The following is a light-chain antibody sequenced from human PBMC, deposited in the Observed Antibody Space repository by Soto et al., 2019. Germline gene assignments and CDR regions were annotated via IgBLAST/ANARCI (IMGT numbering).Light chain of an antibody. Sequence: QSALTQPPSASGSPGQSVTISCTGTSSDVGGYNYVSWYQQYPGRAPKLMIYEVTKRPSRVPDRFSGSKSGNTASLTVSGLRAEDEADYYCSSYAASNNFYFVFGGGTKLTVL. V-gene: IGLV2-8*01. J-gene: IGLJ3*02. CDR2: EVT. CDR1: SSDVGGYNY. CDR3: SSYAASNNFYFV.